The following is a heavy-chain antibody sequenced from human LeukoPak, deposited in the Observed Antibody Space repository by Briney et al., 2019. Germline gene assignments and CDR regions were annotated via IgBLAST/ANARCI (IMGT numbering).Heavy chain of an antibody. Sequence: SETLSLTCAVYGGSFSGYYWTWIRQSPGMGLEWIGEINHIGSTNYNPSLKSRVTISVDTSKNQFSLKLSSVTAADTAVYYCARARSGWYYFDYWGQGTLVTVSS. D-gene: IGHD6-19*01. CDR3: ARARSGWYYFDY. CDR2: INHIGST. J-gene: IGHJ4*02. V-gene: IGHV4-34*01. CDR1: GGSFSGYY.